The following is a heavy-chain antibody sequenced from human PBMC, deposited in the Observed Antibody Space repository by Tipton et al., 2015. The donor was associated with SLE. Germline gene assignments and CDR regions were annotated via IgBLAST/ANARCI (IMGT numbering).Heavy chain of an antibody. J-gene: IGHJ6*02. V-gene: IGHV1-69*01. CDR2: IIPIFGTA. D-gene: IGHD3-9*01. CDR1: GGTFSSYA. Sequence: QLVQSGAEVKKPGSSVKVSCKASGGTFSSYAISWVRQAPGQGLEWMGGIIPIFGTADYAQKFQGRVTITADESTSTAYMELSSLRSENTAVYYCARGGHYDVLAVYFPAPGYYYCGLDVWGQGSTVAVSS. CDR3: ARGGHYDVLAVYFPAPGYYYCGLDV.